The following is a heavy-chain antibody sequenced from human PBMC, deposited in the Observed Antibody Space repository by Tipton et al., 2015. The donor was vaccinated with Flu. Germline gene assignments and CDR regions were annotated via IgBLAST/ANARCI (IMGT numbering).Heavy chain of an antibody. CDR2: IYYSGST. CDR1: GGSISDYY. CDR3: ARWYSNAFPGFDP. J-gene: IGHJ5*02. V-gene: IGHV4-59*08. D-gene: IGHD6-13*01. Sequence: LRLSCTVSGGSISDYYWNWIRQPPGKGLEWIGFIYYSGSTNYNPSLMSRVTISVDTSKNQFSLKLNSVTAADTAVYYCARWYSNAFPGFDPWGQGTLVTVSS.